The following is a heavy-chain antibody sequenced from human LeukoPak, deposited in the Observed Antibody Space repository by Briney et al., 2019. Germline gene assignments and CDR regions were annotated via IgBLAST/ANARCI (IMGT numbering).Heavy chain of an antibody. J-gene: IGHJ4*02. CDR3: AREEIDYGDYYNVY. V-gene: IGHV3-23*01. CDR1: GFTFSSYA. CDR2: ISGSGGST. Sequence: PAGGSLRLSCAASGFTFSSYAMSWVRQAPGKGLEWVSAISGSGGSTYYADSVKGRFTISRDNSKNTLYLQMNSLRAEDTAVYYCAREEIDYGDYYNVYWGQGTLVTVSS. D-gene: IGHD4-17*01.